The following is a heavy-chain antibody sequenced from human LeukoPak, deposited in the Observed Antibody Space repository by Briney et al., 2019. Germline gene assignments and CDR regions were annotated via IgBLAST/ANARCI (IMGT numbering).Heavy chain of an antibody. V-gene: IGHV4-59*12. Sequence: SETLSLTCTVSGASISSYYWTGLPQSPGKGLEGIGYISNIGSTNYNPALKSRVTMSVDTSKNQFSLRLRSVTAADTAVYYCARGGWGSGSYHYYYDYMDVWGKGTTVTIS. J-gene: IGHJ6*03. CDR2: ISNIGST. CDR3: ARGGWGSGSYHYYYDYMDV. CDR1: GASISSYY. D-gene: IGHD3-10*01.